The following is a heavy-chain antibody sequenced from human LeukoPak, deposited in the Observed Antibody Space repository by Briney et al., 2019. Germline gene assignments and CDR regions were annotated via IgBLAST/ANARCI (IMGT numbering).Heavy chain of an antibody. Sequence: GGSLRLSCAASGFTFSSYTMHWVRQAPDKGLEWVAVISHDGGNKYYADSVKGRFTISRDNSKNTTYQQMNSLRAEDTAVYYCAKAGGSSWYDAWGQGILVTVSS. CDR1: GFTFSSYT. CDR3: AKAGGSSWYDA. J-gene: IGHJ5*02. CDR2: ISHDGGNK. D-gene: IGHD6-13*01. V-gene: IGHV3-30-3*01.